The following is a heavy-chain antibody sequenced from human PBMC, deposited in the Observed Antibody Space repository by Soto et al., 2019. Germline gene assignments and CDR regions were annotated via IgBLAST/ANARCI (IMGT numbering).Heavy chain of an antibody. Sequence: QVQLAQSGAEVKKPGASVKVSCKVSGYTFTGYYMHWVRQAPGEGLEWMGWINPNSGGTNHAEKFQGRVTMTTDTSISTVYMELSRLRSDDTALYYCARGIFRVSPVNNYLDYWGQGTLVTVSS. CDR2: INPNSGGT. CDR3: ARGIFRVSPVNNYLDY. V-gene: IGHV1-2*02. CDR1: GYTFTGYY. J-gene: IGHJ4*02. D-gene: IGHD3-3*02.